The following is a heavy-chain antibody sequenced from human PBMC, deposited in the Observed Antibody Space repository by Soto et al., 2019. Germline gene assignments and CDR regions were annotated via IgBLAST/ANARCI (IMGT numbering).Heavy chain of an antibody. CDR1: GFTFSSYA. CDR3: ARAGAARLKDYYYGMDV. CDR2: ISYDGSNK. J-gene: IGHJ6*02. Sequence: PGGSLRLSCAASGFTFSSYAMHGVRQAPGKGLEWVAVISYDGSNKYYADSVKGRFTISRDNSKNTLYLQMNSLRAEDTAVYYCARAGAARLKDYYYGMDVWGQGTTVTVSS. D-gene: IGHD6-6*01. V-gene: IGHV3-30-3*01.